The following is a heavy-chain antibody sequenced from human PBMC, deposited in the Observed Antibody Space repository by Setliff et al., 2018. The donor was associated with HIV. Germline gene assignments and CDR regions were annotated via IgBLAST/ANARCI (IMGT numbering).Heavy chain of an antibody. Sequence: SETLSLTCTVSGGSIGSYYWSWIRQPPGKGLEWIGYIYYSGSTNYNPSLKCRVTISVDTSKNQFSLKLSSVTAADTAVYYCARGPRGIAVAGDAFDIWGQGTMVTVSS. CDR1: GGSIGSYY. D-gene: IGHD6-19*01. CDR3: ARGPRGIAVAGDAFDI. V-gene: IGHV4-59*01. J-gene: IGHJ3*02. CDR2: IYYSGST.